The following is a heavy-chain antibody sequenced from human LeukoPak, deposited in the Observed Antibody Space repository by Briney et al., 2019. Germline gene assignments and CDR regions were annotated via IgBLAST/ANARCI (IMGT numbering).Heavy chain of an antibody. D-gene: IGHD3-3*01. J-gene: IGHJ2*01. CDR2: IYYSGTT. Sequence: PSETLSLTCTVSGGSISSSSHYWGRIRQSPGKGLEWIGSIYYSGTTHNNPTLKSRVTISVDTSKNQFSLKLSSVTAADTAVYYCARTYYYCWSGSRYWYFHLWGRGTLVTVSS. CDR1: GGSISSSSHY. CDR3: ARTYYYCWSGSRYWYFHL. V-gene: IGHV4-39*01.